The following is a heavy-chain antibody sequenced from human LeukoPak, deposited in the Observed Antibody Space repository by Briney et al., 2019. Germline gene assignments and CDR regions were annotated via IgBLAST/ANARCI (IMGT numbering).Heavy chain of an antibody. CDR2: IRNKANRYTT. CDR3: ARTSGSYSGGAFDI. V-gene: IGHV3-72*01. CDR1: GFTFSDHY. D-gene: IGHD1-26*01. J-gene: IGHJ3*02. Sequence: GGSLRLSCAASGFTFSDHYMDWVRQAPGKGLEWVGRIRNKANRYTTEYAASVKGRFTFSRDDPKNSLYLQMNSLKTEDTAMYYCARTSGSYSGGAFDIWGRGTMVTVSS.